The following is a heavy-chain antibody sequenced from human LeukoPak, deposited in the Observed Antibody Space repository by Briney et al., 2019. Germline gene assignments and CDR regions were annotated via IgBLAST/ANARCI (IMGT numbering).Heavy chain of an antibody. D-gene: IGHD5-18*01. V-gene: IGHV3-73*01. CDR2: VRTKTDSYAT. CDR1: GFSFSDSA. Sequence: PGGSLRLSCAASGFSFSDSAVHWVRQASGKGLEWVAHVRTKTDSYATTYSASVQGRFTISRDDSKNTAYLQMNSLKSEVTAVYYCTTRGDKYGLHYWGQGTLVTVSS. J-gene: IGHJ4*02. CDR3: TTRGDKYGLHY.